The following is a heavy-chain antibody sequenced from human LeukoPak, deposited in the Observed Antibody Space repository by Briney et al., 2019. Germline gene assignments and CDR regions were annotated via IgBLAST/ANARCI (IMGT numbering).Heavy chain of an antibody. CDR2: IYGRGST. J-gene: IGHJ4*02. CDR1: GVSISDYY. Sequence: SETLSLICTVSGVSISDYYWSWVRQPPGKGLEWTGHIYGRGSTNYNPSLKSRSTISLDTSKNQFSLKLNSVTAADTAVYYCAREDVWGNNTHKGHFDYWGQGTLVSASS. V-gene: IGHV4-59*01. D-gene: IGHD3-16*01. CDR3: AREDVWGNNTHKGHFDY.